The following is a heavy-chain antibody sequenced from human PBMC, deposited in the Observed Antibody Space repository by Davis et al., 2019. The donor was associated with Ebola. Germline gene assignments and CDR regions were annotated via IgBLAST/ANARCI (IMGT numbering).Heavy chain of an antibody. D-gene: IGHD6-6*01. CDR3: ARGLRGAARPGKSNWFDP. CDR2: IYYSGST. Sequence: PSETLSLTCTVSGGSISSGGYYWSWIRQHPGKGLEWMGYIYYSGSTYYNPSLKSRVTISVDTSKNQFSLKLSPVTAADTAVYYCARGLRGAARPGKSNWFDPWGQGTLVTVSS. CDR1: GGSISSGGYY. V-gene: IGHV4-31*03. J-gene: IGHJ5*02.